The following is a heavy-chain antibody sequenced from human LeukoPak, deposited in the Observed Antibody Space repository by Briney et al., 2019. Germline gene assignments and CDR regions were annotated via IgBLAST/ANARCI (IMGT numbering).Heavy chain of an antibody. Sequence: GGSLRLSCAASGFTFSSYRMNWVRQPPGKGLEWVSSISSSSSYIYYADSVKGRFTISRDNAKISVYLQMNSLRAEDTAVYYCAISGVGATSRDAFDIWGQGTMVTGSS. D-gene: IGHD1-26*01. J-gene: IGHJ3*02. CDR1: GFTFSSYR. V-gene: IGHV3-21*01. CDR2: ISSSSSYI. CDR3: AISGVGATSRDAFDI.